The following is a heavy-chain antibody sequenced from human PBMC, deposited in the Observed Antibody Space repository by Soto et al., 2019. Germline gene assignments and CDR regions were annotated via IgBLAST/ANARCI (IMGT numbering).Heavy chain of an antibody. CDR2: INAGSGNT. Sequence: QAQLVQSGAEMKKPGASVKVSCKATGYTFSAYTMNWVRQAPGQSLEWMGWINAGSGNTKYSQNFQGRVSITRDTSASTLYMELTGLTSEDTAVYYCARDTETLGPRANDALDIWGQGTMATVSS. D-gene: IGHD3-3*02. V-gene: IGHV1-3*01. CDR1: GYTFSAYT. J-gene: IGHJ3*02. CDR3: ARDTETLGPRANDALDI.